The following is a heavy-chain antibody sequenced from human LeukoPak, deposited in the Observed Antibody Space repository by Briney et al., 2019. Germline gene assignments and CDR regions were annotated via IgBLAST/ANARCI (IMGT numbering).Heavy chain of an antibody. CDR3: ARAATLRSGSYLYYYYYMDV. D-gene: IGHD1-26*01. CDR1: GGTFSSYA. J-gene: IGHJ6*03. CDR2: IIHIFGTA. V-gene: IGHV1-69*13. Sequence: SVKVSCKASGGTFSSYAISWVRQATGQGLEWMGRIIHIFGTANYAQKFQGRVTITADESTSTAYMELSSLTSEDTAVYYCARAATLRSGSYLYYYYYMDVWGKGTTVIVSS.